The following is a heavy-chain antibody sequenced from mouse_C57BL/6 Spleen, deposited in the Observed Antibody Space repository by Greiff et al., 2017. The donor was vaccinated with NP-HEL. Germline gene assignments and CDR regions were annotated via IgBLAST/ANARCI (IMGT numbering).Heavy chain of an antibody. CDR1: GYTFTDYY. D-gene: IGHD4-1*01. Sequence: EVQLQQSGPELVKPGASVKISCKASGYTFTDYYMNWVKQSHGKSLEWIGDINPNHGGTSYNQKFKGKATLTVDKSSSTAYMELRSLTSEDSAVYYCARGGAGTHFDVWGTGTTVTVSS. V-gene: IGHV1-26*01. CDR3: ARGGAGTHFDV. J-gene: IGHJ1*03. CDR2: INPNHGGT.